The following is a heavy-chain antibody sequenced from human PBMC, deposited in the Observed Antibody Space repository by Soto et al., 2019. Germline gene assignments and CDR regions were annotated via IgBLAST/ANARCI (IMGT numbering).Heavy chain of an antibody. Sequence: SETLSLTCAVSGGSISSRGYSLSWIRQPPGKGLEGVGYIYHSGSIYYNPSLKSRVTISVDRSKNQFSLKLSSVTAADTAVYYCARGLITGSQYSGGWYYFDSWGQGTQVTVSS. V-gene: IGHV4-30-2*01. J-gene: IGHJ4*02. CDR1: GGSISSRGYS. CDR3: ARGLITGSQYSGGWYYFDS. D-gene: IGHD1-26*01. CDR2: IYHSGSI.